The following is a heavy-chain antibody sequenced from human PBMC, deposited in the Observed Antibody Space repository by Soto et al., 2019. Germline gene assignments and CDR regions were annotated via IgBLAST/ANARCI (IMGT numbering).Heavy chain of an antibody. V-gene: IGHV2-5*02. Sequence: QITLKESGPTLVEPTQTLTLTCSFSGFSLSNSGVGVGWFRQAPGKALECLGIIYWDNDRRYNPSLKDRLSIPKDTSKNRVVVTMTYMEPVDTGTYYCANRVSYSVSWDVGWFDSWGQGTPVTVS. J-gene: IGHJ5*01. CDR3: ANRVSYSVSWDVGWFDS. D-gene: IGHD3-10*01. CDR1: GFSLSNSGVG. CDR2: IYWDNDR.